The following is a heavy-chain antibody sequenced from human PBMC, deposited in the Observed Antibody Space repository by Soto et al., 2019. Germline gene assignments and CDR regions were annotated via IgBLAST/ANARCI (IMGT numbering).Heavy chain of an antibody. CDR3: ATPHLRGRHYDFRSPPTASLYHYGLGV. J-gene: IGHJ6*02. D-gene: IGHD3-3*01. CDR1: RGTFNTSP. Sequence: QVQLAQSGAEVKKPGSSVRVSCQTSRGTFNTSPISWMRQAPGQGLEWLGDILPVFGMVNYAQQFQDRLHFTADESTTSVCMEVSRLTPEDTAVYFCATPHLRGRHYDFRSPPTASLYHYGLGVWGQGTTVIVSS. V-gene: IGHV1-69*01. CDR2: ILPVFGMV.